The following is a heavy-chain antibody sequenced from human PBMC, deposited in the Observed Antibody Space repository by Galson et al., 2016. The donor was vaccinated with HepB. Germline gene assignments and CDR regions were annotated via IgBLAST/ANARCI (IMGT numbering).Heavy chain of an antibody. V-gene: IGHV3-7*03. Sequence: SLRLSCAASGFTFSSYGMHWVRQAPGQGLEWVANINQDGGEKYYVDSVKGRFTISRDNAKNSLYLQMNSLRAEDTAVFYCANHRGWGQGTLVTVSS. CDR3: ANHRG. CDR1: GFTFSSYG. J-gene: IGHJ4*02. D-gene: IGHD1-14*01. CDR2: INQDGGEK.